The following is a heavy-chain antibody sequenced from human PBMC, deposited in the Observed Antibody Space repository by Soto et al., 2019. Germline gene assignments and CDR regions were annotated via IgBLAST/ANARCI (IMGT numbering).Heavy chain of an antibody. D-gene: IGHD6-6*01. J-gene: IGHJ5*02. V-gene: IGHV3-9*01. Sequence: EVQLVESGGGLVQPGRSLRLSCAASGFTFDDYAMHWVRQAPGKGLEWVSGISWNSGSIGYADSVKGRFTISRDNAKNSQYLQMNSLRAEDTALYYCAKDRHDSSSSGSGGAWFDPWGQGTLVTVSS. CDR3: AKDRHDSSSSGSGGAWFDP. CDR2: ISWNSGSI. CDR1: GFTFDDYA.